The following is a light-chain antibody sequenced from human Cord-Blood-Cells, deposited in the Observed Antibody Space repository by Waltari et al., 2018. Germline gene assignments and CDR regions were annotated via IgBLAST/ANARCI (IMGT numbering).Light chain of an antibody. J-gene: IGLJ2*01. CDR3: CSYAGSSTFV. CDR1: SIDVGSYNL. Sequence: YALTQPASVSGSPGQSLTISCTGTSIDVGSYNLLSWYQQHPGKAPKLMIYEGSKRPSGVSNRFAGSKSDNTASLTSSGLQAEDEADYYCCSYAGSSTFVFGGGTKLTVL. CDR2: EGS. V-gene: IGLV2-23*03.